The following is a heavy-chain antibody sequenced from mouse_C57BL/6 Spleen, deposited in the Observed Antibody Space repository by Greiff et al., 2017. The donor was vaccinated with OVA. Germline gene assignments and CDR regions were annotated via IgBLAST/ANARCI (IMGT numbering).Heavy chain of an antibody. CDR3: ARSDYYGSSSWYFDV. V-gene: IGHV1-42*01. J-gene: IGHJ1*03. CDR1: GYSFTGYY. CDR2: INPSTGGT. Sequence: VQLQQSGPELVKPGASVKISCKASGYSFTGYYMNWVKQSPEKSLEWIGEINPSTGGTTYNQKFKAKATLTVDKSSSTAYMQLKSLTSEDSAVYYCARSDYYGSSSWYFDVWGTGTTGTVSS. D-gene: IGHD1-1*01.